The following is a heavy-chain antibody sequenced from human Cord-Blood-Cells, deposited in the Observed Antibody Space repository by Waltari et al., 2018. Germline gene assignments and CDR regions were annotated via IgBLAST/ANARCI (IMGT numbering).Heavy chain of an antibody. CDR1: GFTFSSYA. J-gene: IGHJ4*02. CDR3: AKARNWGFLHFDY. CDR2: ISGSGGST. D-gene: IGHD7-27*01. Sequence: EVQLLESGGGLVQPGGSLRLSCAASGFTFSSYAMSWVRQAPGKGLEWVSAISGSGGSTYSADSVKGRFTISRDNSKNTLYLQMNSLRAEDTAVYYCAKARNWGFLHFDYWGQGTLVTVSS. V-gene: IGHV3-23*01.